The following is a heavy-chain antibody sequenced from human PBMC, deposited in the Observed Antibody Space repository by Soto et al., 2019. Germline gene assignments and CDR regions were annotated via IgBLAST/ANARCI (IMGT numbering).Heavy chain of an antibody. CDR3: AMHRTNGGGDRYGD. Sequence: SVKVSCKASGFTFTSSAVQWVRQARGQRLEWIGWIVVGSGNTNYAQKFQERVTITRDMSTSTAYMELSSLRSEDTAVYYCAMHRTNGGGDRYGDWGQGTLTIVTS. D-gene: IGHD2-21*02. V-gene: IGHV1-58*01. CDR2: IVVGSGNT. J-gene: IGHJ4*02. CDR1: GFTFTSSA.